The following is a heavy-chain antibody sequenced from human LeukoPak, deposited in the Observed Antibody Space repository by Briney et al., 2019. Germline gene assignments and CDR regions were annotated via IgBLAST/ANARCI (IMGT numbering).Heavy chain of an antibody. Sequence: GGSLRLSCAASGFTFSSYAMSWVRQAPGKGLEWVSAISGSGGSTYYADSVKGRFTISRDNSKNTLYLQMNSLRAEDTAVYYCARGRFTESSGRKNHLDYWGQGTLVTVSS. CDR2: ISGSGGST. CDR1: GFTFSSYA. CDR3: ARGRFTESSGRKNHLDY. J-gene: IGHJ4*02. V-gene: IGHV3-23*01. D-gene: IGHD6-19*01.